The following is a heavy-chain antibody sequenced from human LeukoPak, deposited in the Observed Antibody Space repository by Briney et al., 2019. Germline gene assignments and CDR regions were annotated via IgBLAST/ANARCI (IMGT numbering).Heavy chain of an antibody. V-gene: IGHV3-48*01. CDR1: GFTFSSQS. CDR3: ARASQYSSGWYFDY. J-gene: IGHJ4*02. CDR2: ISSSSSTI. D-gene: IGHD6-19*01. Sequence: PGGSLRLSCAASGFTFSSQSMDWVRQAPGKGLEWVSYISSSSSTIYYADSVKGRFTISRDNAKNSLYLQMNSLRAEDTAVYYCARASQYSSGWYFDYWGQGTLVTVSS.